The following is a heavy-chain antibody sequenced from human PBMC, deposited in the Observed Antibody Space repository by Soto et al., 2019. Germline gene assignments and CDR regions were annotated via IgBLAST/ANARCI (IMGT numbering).Heavy chain of an antibody. CDR1: GFTFSNYG. CDR3: AKEGPITNWYFDY. Sequence: QVQLVESGGGVVQPGRSLRLSCAASGFTFSNYGMHWVRQAPGKGLEWVIVISYDGNVAYYADSVKGRFTIAIDNSKNTLYLQINSLRTEDTAMYYCAKEGPITNWYFDYWGQGTLVTVSS. V-gene: IGHV3-30*18. CDR2: ISYDGNVA. J-gene: IGHJ4*02. D-gene: IGHD1-1*01.